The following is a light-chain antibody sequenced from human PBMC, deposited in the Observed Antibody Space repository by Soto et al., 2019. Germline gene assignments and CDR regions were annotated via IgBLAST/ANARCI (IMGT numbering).Light chain of an antibody. CDR1: SSDVGSYNL. Sequence: QSVLTQPASVSGSPGQSITISCTGTSSDVGSYNLVSWYQQHPGKAPKLMIYEGSKRPSGVSNRFSGSKSGNTASLTISGLQAEDEADYYCCSYAGSVVFGGGTKVTFL. J-gene: IGLJ2*01. CDR3: CSYAGSVV. CDR2: EGS. V-gene: IGLV2-23*01.